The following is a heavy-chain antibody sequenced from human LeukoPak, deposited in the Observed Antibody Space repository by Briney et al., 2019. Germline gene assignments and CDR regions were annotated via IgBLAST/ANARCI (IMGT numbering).Heavy chain of an antibody. CDR2: IIPIFGIA. CDR1: GGTFSSYA. J-gene: IGHJ5*02. D-gene: IGHD2-2*01. V-gene: IGHV1-69*04. Sequence: SVKVSCKASGGTFSSYAISWVRQAPGQGLEWMGRIIPIFGIANYAQKFQGRVTITADKSTSTAYIELSSLRSEDTAVYYCARDSQYCSSTSCPKWFDPWGQGTLVTVSS. CDR3: ARDSQYCSSTSCPKWFDP.